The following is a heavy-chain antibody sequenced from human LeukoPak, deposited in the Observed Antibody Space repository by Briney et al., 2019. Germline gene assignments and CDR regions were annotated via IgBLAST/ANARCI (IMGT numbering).Heavy chain of an antibody. V-gene: IGHV1-3*01. CDR3: ARGRGSYPLDY. Sequence: ASVKVSCKASGYIFTGYKLHWVRQAPGQRPEWMGWINENNDEIKYSEKVQDRVTITRDTSASTAYVALNRLRAEDTAMYYCARGRGSYPLDYWGQGTLVTVSS. CDR1: GYIFTGYK. D-gene: IGHD1-26*01. CDR2: INENNDEI. J-gene: IGHJ4*02.